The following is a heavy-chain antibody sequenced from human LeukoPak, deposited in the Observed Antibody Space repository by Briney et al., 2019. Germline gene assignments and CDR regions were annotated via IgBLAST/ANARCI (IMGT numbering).Heavy chain of an antibody. CDR1: GGSISGSSYY. V-gene: IGHV4-39*01. Sequence: SETLSLTCTVSGGSISGSSYYWGWIRQPPGKGLEWIGSIYYSGSTYYNPSLKSRVTISVDTSKNQFSLKLNSVTATDTAVYYFAKHYGPWGQGTLVTVSS. CDR2: IYYSGST. CDR3: AKHYGP. J-gene: IGHJ4*02. D-gene: IGHD3-10*01.